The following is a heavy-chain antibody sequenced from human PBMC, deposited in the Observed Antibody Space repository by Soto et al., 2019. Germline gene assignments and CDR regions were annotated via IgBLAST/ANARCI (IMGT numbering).Heavy chain of an antibody. CDR3: AKDLYSNYGDAFDI. Sequence: PGGSLRLSCAASGFTFDDYAMHWVRQAPGKGLEWVSGISWNSDNIVYADSVKGRFTISRDNAKNSLYPQMNSLRAEDTALYYCAKDLYSNYGDAFDIWGQGTMVTVSS. J-gene: IGHJ3*02. CDR1: GFTFDDYA. D-gene: IGHD4-4*01. V-gene: IGHV3-9*01. CDR2: ISWNSDNI.